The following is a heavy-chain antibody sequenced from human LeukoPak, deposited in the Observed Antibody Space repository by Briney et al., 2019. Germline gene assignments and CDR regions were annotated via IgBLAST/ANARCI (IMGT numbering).Heavy chain of an antibody. V-gene: IGHV1-18*01. D-gene: IGHD3-22*01. CDR3: ARSHYYDSSGSEADFDI. CDR1: GYTFTSYG. CDR2: ISAYNGNT. Sequence: GASVTVSCKASGYTFTSYGISWVRQAPGQGLEWMGWISAYNGNTNYAQKLQGRVTMTTDTSTSTAYMELRSLRSDDTAVYYCARSHYYDSSGSEADFDIWGQGTMVTVSS. J-gene: IGHJ3*02.